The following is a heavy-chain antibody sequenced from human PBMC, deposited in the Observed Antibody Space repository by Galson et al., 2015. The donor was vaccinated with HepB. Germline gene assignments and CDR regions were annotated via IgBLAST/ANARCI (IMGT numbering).Heavy chain of an antibody. D-gene: IGHD5-12*01. Sequence: LSLTCTVSGGSISSYYWSWIRPPAGKGLEWIGRIYTSGSTKDNPSLKSRVTMSVDTSKNQFSLKLSSVTAADTAVYYCARTLNGWLRTHYGYFDLWGRGTLVTVSS. CDR1: GGSISSYY. V-gene: IGHV4-4*07. CDR2: IYTSGST. CDR3: ARTLNGWLRTHYGYFDL. J-gene: IGHJ2*01.